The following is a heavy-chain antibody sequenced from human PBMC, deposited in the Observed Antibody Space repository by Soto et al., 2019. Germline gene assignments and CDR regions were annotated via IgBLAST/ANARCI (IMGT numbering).Heavy chain of an antibody. CDR2: IYYSGST. J-gene: IGHJ6*02. CDR1: GGSISSYY. CDR3: ARNSQQLVTFYYYGMDV. D-gene: IGHD6-13*01. Sequence: SETLSLTCTVSGGSISSYYWSWIRQPPGKGLEWIGYIYYSGSTNYNPSLKSRVTISVDTSKNQFSLKLSSVTAADTAVYYCARNSQQLVTFYYYGMDVWGQGTTVTVSS. V-gene: IGHV4-59*01.